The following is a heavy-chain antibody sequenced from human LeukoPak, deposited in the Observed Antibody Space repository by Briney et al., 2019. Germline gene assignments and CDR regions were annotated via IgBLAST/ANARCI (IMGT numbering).Heavy chain of an antibody. CDR2: ISYDGSNK. D-gene: IGHD4-11*01. J-gene: IGHJ4*02. CDR1: GFTFNSYA. Sequence: GGSLRLSCAASGFTFNSYAMHWVRQAPGKGLEWVAVISYDGSNKYYADSVKGRFPISRDNSKNTLYLQMNSLRAEDTAVYYCARDTLTVTTYYFDYWGQGTLVTVSS. CDR3: ARDTLTVTTYYFDY. V-gene: IGHV3-30-3*01.